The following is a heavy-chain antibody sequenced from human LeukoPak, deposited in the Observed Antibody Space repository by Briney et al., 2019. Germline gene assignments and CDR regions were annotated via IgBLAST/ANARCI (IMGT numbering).Heavy chain of an antibody. Sequence: KPGESLKISCKGSGYSFTSYWIGWVRQMPGKGLEWMGIIYPGDSDTRYSPSFQGQVTISADKSISTAYLQWSSLKASDTAMYYCARHGAGYCTNGVCRHFDYWGQGTLVTVSS. D-gene: IGHD2-8*01. V-gene: IGHV5-51*01. CDR3: ARHGAGYCTNGVCRHFDY. CDR2: IYPGDSDT. J-gene: IGHJ4*02. CDR1: GYSFTSYW.